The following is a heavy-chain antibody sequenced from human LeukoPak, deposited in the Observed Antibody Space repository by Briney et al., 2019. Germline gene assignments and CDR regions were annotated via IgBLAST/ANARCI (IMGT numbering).Heavy chain of an antibody. V-gene: IGHV3-23*01. CDR3: ARQNDLNWFDP. Sequence: GGSLRLSCAASGFTFSSYAMSWVRQAPGKGLEWVSAISGSGGSTYYADSVKGRFTISRDNAKNSLYLQMNSLRAEDTAVYYCARQNDLNWFDPWGQGTLVTVSS. D-gene: IGHD3/OR15-3a*01. J-gene: IGHJ5*02. CDR2: ISGSGGST. CDR1: GFTFSSYA.